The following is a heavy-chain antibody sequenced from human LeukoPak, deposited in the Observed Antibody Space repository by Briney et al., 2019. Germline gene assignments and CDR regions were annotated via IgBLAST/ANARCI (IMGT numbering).Heavy chain of an antibody. Sequence: PGGSLRLSCAASGFTFSSYGMNWVRQAPGKGLEWVSYISSSGSTIYYADSVKGRFTISRDNAKNSLYLQMNSLRAEDTAVYYCARGEWEQQLVRGTHYYYYYMDVWGKGTTVTISS. CDR1: GFTFSSYG. V-gene: IGHV3-48*04. CDR2: ISSSGSTI. CDR3: ARGEWEQQLVRGTHYYYYYMDV. D-gene: IGHD6-13*01. J-gene: IGHJ6*03.